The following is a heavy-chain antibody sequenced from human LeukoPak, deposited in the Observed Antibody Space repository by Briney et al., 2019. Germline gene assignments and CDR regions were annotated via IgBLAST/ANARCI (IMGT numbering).Heavy chain of an antibody. D-gene: IGHD3-10*01. J-gene: IGHJ4*02. CDR2: ISGSGDNT. Sequence: GGTLRLSCAASGFTFSDFAMSWVRQAPGKGLEWVSTISGSGDNTYYADSVKGRFTISRDNSKNTLYLQMNSLRAEDTAVYYCARVTYGSGTYGAFDYWGQGTLVTVSS. CDR1: GFTFSDFA. V-gene: IGHV3-23*01. CDR3: ARVTYGSGTYGAFDY.